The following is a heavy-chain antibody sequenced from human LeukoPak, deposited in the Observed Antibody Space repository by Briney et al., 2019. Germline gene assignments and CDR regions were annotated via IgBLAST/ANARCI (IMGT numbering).Heavy chain of an antibody. CDR2: IYYSGST. V-gene: IGHV4-59*08. CDR3: ACYDSIVNYFDY. CDR1: GRSVSSYY. Sequence: PSASLSLTWTLSGRSVSSYYWSWVRQPPGKGREWIGYIYYSGSTNYNPSLKSRVTISVDTSKNQFSLKLSSVTAADTAVYYCACYDSIVNYFDYWGQGTLVTVSS. J-gene: IGHJ4*02. D-gene: IGHD3-22*01.